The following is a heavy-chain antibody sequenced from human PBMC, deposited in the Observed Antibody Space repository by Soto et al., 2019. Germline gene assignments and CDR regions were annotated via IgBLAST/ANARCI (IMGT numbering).Heavy chain of an antibody. CDR3: AGYSTSWSKYVKH. CDR1: GGSFSGYC. Sequence: VQLQQWGAGLLKPSETLSLTCAVYGGSFSGYCWSWIRQTPGERLEWVGDICDGGVDNYNPSFKSRVSFSMDPSKNQFSLKLNSVISADTAVYYCAGYSTSWSKYVKHWGRGSLVTASS. V-gene: IGHV4-34*01. CDR2: ICDGGVD. J-gene: IGHJ1*01. D-gene: IGHD6-13*01.